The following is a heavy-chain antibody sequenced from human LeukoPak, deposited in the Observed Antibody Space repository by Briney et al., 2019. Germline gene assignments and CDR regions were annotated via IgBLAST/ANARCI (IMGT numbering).Heavy chain of an antibody. Sequence: SDTLSLIYAVYGGSYSGCYWRWIRQPPGKGLEWIGEINHSGSTNYNPALKSRVTISVEPSKSQLSLKVSSVPASDTVVYYCARGSMVRRVMGFDYWGEGALGTVSS. CDR3: ARGSMVRRVMGFDY. CDR2: INHSGST. V-gene: IGHV4-34*01. J-gene: IGHJ4*02. CDR1: GGSYSGCY. D-gene: IGHD3-10*01.